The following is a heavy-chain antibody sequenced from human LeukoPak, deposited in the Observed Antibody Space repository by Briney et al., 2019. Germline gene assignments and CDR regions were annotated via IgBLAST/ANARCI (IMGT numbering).Heavy chain of an antibody. D-gene: IGHD2-2*01. CDR2: ISYDGSNK. CDR3: ARVSLRVVVVPAAIDY. V-gene: IGHV3-30-3*01. J-gene: IGHJ4*02. CDR1: GFTFSSYA. Sequence: GSLRLSCAASGFTFSSYAMHWVRQAPGKGLEWVAVISYDGSNKYYADSVKGRFTISRDNSKNMLYLQMNSLRAEDTAVYYCARVSLRVVVVPAAIDYWGQGTLVTVSS.